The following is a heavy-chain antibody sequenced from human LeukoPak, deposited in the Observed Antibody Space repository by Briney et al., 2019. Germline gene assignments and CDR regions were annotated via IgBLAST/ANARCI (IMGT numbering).Heavy chain of an antibody. D-gene: IGHD3-22*01. CDR2: MNPNSGNT. Sequence: ALVKVSCKASGYTFTSCDINWVRQATGQGLEWMGWMNPNSGNTGYAQKFQGRVTMTRNTSISTAYMELSSLRSEDTAVYYCARDTMIRNWFDPWGQGTLVTVSS. V-gene: IGHV1-8*01. J-gene: IGHJ5*02. CDR3: ARDTMIRNWFDP. CDR1: GYTFTSCD.